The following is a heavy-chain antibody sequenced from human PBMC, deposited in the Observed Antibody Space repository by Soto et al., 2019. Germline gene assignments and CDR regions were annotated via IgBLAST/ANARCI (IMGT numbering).Heavy chain of an antibody. CDR2: ITGSSTVL. D-gene: IGHD6-19*01. J-gene: IGHJ5*02. CDR3: ARPLRYSSGPSNWFDP. V-gene: IGHV3-21*01. CDR1: GFYFNDDT. Sequence: GGSLRLSCATSGFYFNDDTMNWFRQAAREGLEWLASITGSSTVLYYAASVKERFIISRDNVKKSLFLQMDDLRSVTAADTAVYYCARPLRYSSGPSNWFDPWGQGTLVTVSS.